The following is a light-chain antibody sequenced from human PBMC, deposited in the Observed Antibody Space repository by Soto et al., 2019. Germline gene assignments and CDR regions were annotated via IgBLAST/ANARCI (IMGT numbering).Light chain of an antibody. CDR2: DAS. J-gene: IGKJ1*01. CDR1: QSISSW. V-gene: IGKV1-5*01. Sequence: DIQMTQSPSTLSASVGDRVTLTCRASQSISSWLAWYQQKPGQAPKLLVYDASSLESGVPSRFSGSGSGTEFSLTSSSQQPDEFATESGQHLRTFGQVTNVE. CDR3: QHLRT.